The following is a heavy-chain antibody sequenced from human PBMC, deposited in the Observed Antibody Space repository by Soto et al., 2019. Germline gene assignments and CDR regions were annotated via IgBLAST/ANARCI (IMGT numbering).Heavy chain of an antibody. J-gene: IGHJ5*02. D-gene: IGHD6-19*01. V-gene: IGHV3-21*06. CDR3: ARERGEYDSGWYIDR. CDR1: GFSFSSHS. Sequence: XGSLRLSCAASGFSFSSHSFNGVRQAPGQGLEWVAYISSRSSLILYADSVRGRFVISRDNALNSLYLQMNSPRDEDTAIYYCARERGEYDSGWYIDRWGQGTPVTVSS. CDR2: ISSRSSLI.